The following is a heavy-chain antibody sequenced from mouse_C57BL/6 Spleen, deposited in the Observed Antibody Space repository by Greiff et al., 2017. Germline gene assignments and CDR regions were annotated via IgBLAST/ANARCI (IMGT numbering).Heavy chain of an antibody. V-gene: IGHV1-22*01. CDR3: ARSHGSSPWAMDY. D-gene: IGHD1-1*01. CDR2: INPNNGGT. Sequence: EVQLQQSGPELVKPGASVKMSCKASGYTFTDYNMHWVKQSHGKSLEWIGYINPNNGGTSYNQKFKGKATLTVNKSSSTAYMELRSLTSEDSAVYFCARSHGSSPWAMDYWGQGTSVTVSS. CDR1: GYTFTDYN. J-gene: IGHJ4*01.